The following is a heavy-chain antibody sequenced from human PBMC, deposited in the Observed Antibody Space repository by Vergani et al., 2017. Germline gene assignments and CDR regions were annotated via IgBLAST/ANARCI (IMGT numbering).Heavy chain of an antibody. J-gene: IGHJ3*02. V-gene: IGHV4-39*02. D-gene: IGHD3-22*01. CDR1: GDSISRSHYY. CDR2: ISSSGSP. Sequence: QLQLQESGPGLVKPSETLSLSCRVSGDSISRSHYYWGFIRQPPGKGLEWIGSISSSGSPYYNPTLKSRLAFSVDTSKNLFSLRLKSVTATDTAVYYCARGLRYYDSSGYLDAFDIWGQGTMVTVSS. CDR3: ARGLRYYDSSGYLDAFDI.